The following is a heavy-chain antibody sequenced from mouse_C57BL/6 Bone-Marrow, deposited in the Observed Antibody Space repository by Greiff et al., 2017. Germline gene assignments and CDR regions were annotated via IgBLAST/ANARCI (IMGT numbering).Heavy chain of an antibody. CDR2: INPNNGGT. CDR3: ARGENGPTYYAMDY. V-gene: IGHV1-26*01. Sequence: EVQLQQSGPELVKPGASVKISCKASGYTFTDYYMNWVKQSHGKSLEWIGDINPNNGGTSYNQKFKGKATLTVDKSSSTAYMELRSLTSEDSAVYYCARGENGPTYYAMDYWGQGTSVTVSS. J-gene: IGHJ4*01. CDR1: GYTFTDYY.